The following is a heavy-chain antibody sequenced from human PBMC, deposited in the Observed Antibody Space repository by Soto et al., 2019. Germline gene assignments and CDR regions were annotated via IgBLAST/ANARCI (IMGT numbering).Heavy chain of an antibody. CDR3: ARDGELERPRGPYYFDY. V-gene: IGHV3-30*03. CDR2: ISYDGSNK. D-gene: IGHD1-1*01. CDR1: GFTFSSYS. Sequence: PVGSLRLSCAASGFTFSSYSMSWVRQAPGKGLEWVAVISYDGSNKYYADSVKGRFTISRDNSKNTLYLQMNSLRAEDTAVYYCARDGELERPRGPYYFDYWGQGTLVTVSS. J-gene: IGHJ4*02.